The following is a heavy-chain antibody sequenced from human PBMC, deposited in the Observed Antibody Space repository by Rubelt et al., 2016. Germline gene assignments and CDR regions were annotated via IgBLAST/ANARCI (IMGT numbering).Heavy chain of an antibody. CDR3: ARYLRAPQQLVPIPT. CDR1: GGSISSSSYY. V-gene: IGHV4-39*01. J-gene: IGHJ5*02. CDR2: IYCSGRT. D-gene: IGHD6-13*01. Sequence: QLQLQESGPGLVKPSETLSLTCTVSGGSISSSSYYWGWIRQPPGKGLEWIGSIYCSGRTSDNLSPHSRFPLLFDTSRTPFSRCLGAVDVREQAVCVLARYLRAPQQLVPIPTWGQGTLVTVSS.